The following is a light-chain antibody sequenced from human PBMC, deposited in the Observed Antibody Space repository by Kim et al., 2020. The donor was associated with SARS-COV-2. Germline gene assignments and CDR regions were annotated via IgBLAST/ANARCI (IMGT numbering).Light chain of an antibody. J-gene: IGLJ3*02. V-gene: IGLV2-14*01. CDR1: SSDVGGYNY. Sequence: QSALTQPASVSGSPGQSITISCTGTSSDVGGYNYVSWYQQHPGKAPKLMIYDVTKRPSGVSNRFSGSKSGNTASLTISGLQAEDVADYYCSSYTSISTWVFFGGTQLTVL. CDR3: SSYTSISTWV. CDR2: DVT.